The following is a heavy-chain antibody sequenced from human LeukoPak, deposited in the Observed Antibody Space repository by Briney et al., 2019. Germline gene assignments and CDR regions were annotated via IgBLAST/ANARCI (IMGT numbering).Heavy chain of an antibody. Sequence: ASVRVSCKASGYTFTSYDINWVRQAPGQGLEWMAWMNPNSDNTDYAQKFQGRVTMTRNTSISTAYMELSSLRSEDTAVYYCARGIDYDFWSGYPRRNYYYYYMDVWGKGTTVTVSS. D-gene: IGHD3-3*01. V-gene: IGHV1-8*01. CDR3: ARGIDYDFWSGYPRRNYYYYYMDV. J-gene: IGHJ6*03. CDR1: GYTFTSYD. CDR2: MNPNSDNT.